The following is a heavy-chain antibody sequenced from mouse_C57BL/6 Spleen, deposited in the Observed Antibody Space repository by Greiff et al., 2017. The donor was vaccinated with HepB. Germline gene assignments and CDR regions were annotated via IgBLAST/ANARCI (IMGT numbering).Heavy chain of an antibody. CDR2: ISYDGSN. CDR3: ARDPVTTVVEGAMDY. Sequence: DVQLQESGPGLVKPSQSLSLTCSVTGYSITSGYYWNWIRQFPGNKLEWMGYISYDGSNNYNPSLKNRISITRDTSKNQFFLKLNSVTTEDTATYYCARDPVTTVVEGAMDYWGQGTSVTVSS. J-gene: IGHJ4*01. CDR1: GYSITSGYY. D-gene: IGHD1-1*01. V-gene: IGHV3-6*01.